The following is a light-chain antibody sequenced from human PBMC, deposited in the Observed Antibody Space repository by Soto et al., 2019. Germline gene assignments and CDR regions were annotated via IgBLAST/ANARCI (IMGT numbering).Light chain of an antibody. Sequence: EIVLTQSPGTLSLSPGERATLSCRASQSVSSSYLAWYQQKPGQAPRLLIHGASARATGISDRFSGSGSGTDFTLTISRLEPEDFAVYYCQQYGSSPLFTFGPGTNVEIK. CDR1: QSVSSSY. CDR3: QQYGSSPLFT. V-gene: IGKV3-20*01. J-gene: IGKJ3*01. CDR2: GAS.